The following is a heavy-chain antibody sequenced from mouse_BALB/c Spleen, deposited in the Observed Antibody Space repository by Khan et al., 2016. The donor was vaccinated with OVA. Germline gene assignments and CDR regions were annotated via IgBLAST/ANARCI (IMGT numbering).Heavy chain of an antibody. D-gene: IGHD1-1*01. V-gene: IGHV5-6*01. J-gene: IGHJ3*01. CDR3: ARLAYFYDSEVFAY. CDR1: GFTFSTYG. Sequence: EVELVESGGDVVKPGGSLKLSCAASGFTFSTYGMSWVRQTPDKRLEWVATVSTGGHYTYYADTVKGRFTISRDNAQDTLYLQMSSLKSEDTAVLYCARLAYFYDSEVFAYWGQGTLVTVSA. CDR2: VSTGGHYT.